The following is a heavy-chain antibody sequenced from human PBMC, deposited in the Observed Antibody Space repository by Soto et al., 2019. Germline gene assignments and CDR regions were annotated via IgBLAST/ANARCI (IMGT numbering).Heavy chain of an antibody. CDR3: AKVTVPFLGWVARYYFDY. D-gene: IGHD3-3*02. CDR2: ISGSGNNT. Sequence: EVQLLESGGGLVQPGGSLRLSCVGSGFPFSNYAMTWVRQAPGKGLEWVSVISGSGNNTYQADAVKGRFTISRDNSKNTLYLQMSSLRAEDSAVYFCAKVTVPFLGWVARYYFDYWGQGTLVTVSS. V-gene: IGHV3-23*01. CDR1: GFPFSNYA. J-gene: IGHJ4*02.